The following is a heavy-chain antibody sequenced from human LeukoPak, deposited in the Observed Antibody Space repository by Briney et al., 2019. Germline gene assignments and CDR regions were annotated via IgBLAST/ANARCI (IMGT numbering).Heavy chain of an antibody. CDR1: GGSFSGYL. D-gene: IGHD6-19*01. V-gene: IGHV4-34*01. J-gene: IGHJ5*02. Sequence: PSETLSLTCTVSGGSFSGYLWSWIRQPPGKGLEWIGEINYNGEKTNYNPSLKSRVIMSVDPSTNQFSLKMTSVTAADTAVYYCARAGYSSGWYGSRWFDPWGQGTLVTVSS. CDR2: INYNGEKT. CDR3: ARAGYSSGWYGSRWFDP.